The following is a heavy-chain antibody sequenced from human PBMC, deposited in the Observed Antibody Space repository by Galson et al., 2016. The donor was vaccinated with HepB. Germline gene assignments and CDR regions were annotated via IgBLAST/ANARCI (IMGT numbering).Heavy chain of an antibody. CDR2: IYYSGST. D-gene: IGHD2-15*01. Sequence: SETLSLTCTVSGGSISSRSYYWCWIRQPPGRGLEWIGSIYYSGSTYYSPSLKSRLTISIDTSKNRFTLNLNSVTAADTAVYFCVRRIAGTQYYDSWGQGTLVTVSS. V-gene: IGHV4-39*01. J-gene: IGHJ4*02. CDR1: GGSISSRSYY. CDR3: VRRIAGTQYYDS.